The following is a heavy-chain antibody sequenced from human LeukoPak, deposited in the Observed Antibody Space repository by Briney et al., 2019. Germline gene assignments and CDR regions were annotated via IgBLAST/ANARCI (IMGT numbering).Heavy chain of an antibody. Sequence: SVKVSCKASGGTFSSYAISRVRQAPGQGLEWMGGIIPIFGTANYAQKFQGRVTITADESTSTAYMELSSLRSEDTAVYYCARAPFDYGDSYNYFDYWGQGTLVTVTT. D-gene: IGHD4-17*01. J-gene: IGHJ4*02. V-gene: IGHV1-69*01. CDR2: IIPIFGTA. CDR1: GGTFSSYA. CDR3: ARAPFDYGDSYNYFDY.